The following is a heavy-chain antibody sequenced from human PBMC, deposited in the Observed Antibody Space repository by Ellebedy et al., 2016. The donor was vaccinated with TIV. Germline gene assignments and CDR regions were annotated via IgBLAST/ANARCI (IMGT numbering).Heavy chain of an antibody. J-gene: IGHJ4*02. CDR1: GGTFSNYA. CDR2: IIPIFNTS. D-gene: IGHD1-26*01. V-gene: IGHV1-69*13. CDR3: ARVHLGGSYDY. Sequence: AASVKVSCKASGGTFSNYAISWVRQPPGQGLEWMGRIIPIFNTSNYAQKFQGRVTITADESTSTVYMELSSLRSEDTAVYYCARVHLGGSYDYWGQGTLVTVSS.